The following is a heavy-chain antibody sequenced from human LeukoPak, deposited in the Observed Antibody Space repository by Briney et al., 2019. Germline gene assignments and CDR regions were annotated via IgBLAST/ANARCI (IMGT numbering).Heavy chain of an antibody. D-gene: IGHD5-18*01. CDR3: AKDPYSYGYPYYFDY. CDR2: ISGSGGST. V-gene: IGHV3-23*01. J-gene: IGHJ4*02. Sequence: GGSLRLSCAASGFTFSSYAMSWVRQAPGKGLEWVSAISGSGGSTYYADSVKGRFTTSRDNSKNTLYLQMNSLRAEDTAVYYCAKDPYSYGYPYYFDYWGQGTLVTVSS. CDR1: GFTFSSYA.